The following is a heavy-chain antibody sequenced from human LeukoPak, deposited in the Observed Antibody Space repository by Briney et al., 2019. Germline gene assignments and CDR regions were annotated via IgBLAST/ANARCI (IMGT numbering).Heavy chain of an antibody. Sequence: GSLRLSCAASGFSFSSYWMTWVRQAPGKGLEWVANIKEDGGEKNYVDSVKGRFTISRDNAKNSLYLQMNSLRAEDTAVYSCARDLTYYDGSAYYDALDFWGQGTMVTVSS. CDR3: ARDLTYYDGSAYYDALDF. V-gene: IGHV3-7*01. CDR2: IKEDGGEK. D-gene: IGHD3-22*01. J-gene: IGHJ3*01. CDR1: GFSFSSYW.